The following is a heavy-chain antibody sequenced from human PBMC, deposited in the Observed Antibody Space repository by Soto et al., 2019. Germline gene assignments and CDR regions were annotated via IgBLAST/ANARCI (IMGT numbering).Heavy chain of an antibody. V-gene: IGHV5-51*01. CDR2: IYPGDSDT. CDR1: GYSFTSYW. CDR3: ARLGSGIAAAGTGNWFDP. Sequence: PGESLKISCXGSGYSFTSYWIGWVRQMPGKGLEWMGIIYPGDSDTRYSPSFQGQVTISADKSISTAYLQWSSLKASDTAMYYCARLGSGIAAAGTGNWFDPWGQGTLVTVSS. D-gene: IGHD6-13*01. J-gene: IGHJ5*02.